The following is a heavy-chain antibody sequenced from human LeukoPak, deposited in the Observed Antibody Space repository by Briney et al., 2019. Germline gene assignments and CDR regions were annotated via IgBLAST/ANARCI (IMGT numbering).Heavy chain of an antibody. CDR1: GFTFSSYW. D-gene: IGHD3-16*02. CDR2: INSDGSST. CDR3: ARAGYDYVWGSYLVDY. J-gene: IGHJ4*02. V-gene: IGHV3-74*01. Sequence: GGSLRLSCAASGFTFSSYWMHWVRQAPGKGLVWVSRINSDGSSTSYADSVKGRFTMSRDNAKNTLYLQMNSLRAEDTAVYYCARAGYDYVWGSYLVDYWGQGTLVTVSS.